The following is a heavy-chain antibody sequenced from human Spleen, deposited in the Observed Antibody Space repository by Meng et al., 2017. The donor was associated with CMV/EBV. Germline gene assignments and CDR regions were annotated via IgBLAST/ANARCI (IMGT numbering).Heavy chain of an antibody. CDR1: GFTFTTYE. J-gene: IGHJ4*02. Sequence: GGSLRLSCAVSGFTFTTYEMNWVRQAPGKGLEWVSGISWNSGSTGYVDSVKGRFTISRDNAKNSLYLQMNSLRAEDTALYYCARSRSRILRGGTPLEYWGQGTLVTVSS. V-gene: IGHV3-9*01. D-gene: IGHD2/OR15-2a*01. CDR3: ARSRSRILRGGTPLEY. CDR2: ISWNSGST.